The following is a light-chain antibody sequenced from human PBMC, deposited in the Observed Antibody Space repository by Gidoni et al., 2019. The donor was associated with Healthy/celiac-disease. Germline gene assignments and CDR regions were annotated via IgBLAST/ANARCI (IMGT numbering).Light chain of an antibody. Sequence: DIVLTQSTGTLSLSPGERATLSCRASQSVSSSYLAWYQQKPGQAPRLLIHGASSRATGIPDMFSGSGSGTDFTLTISRLEPEDFAVYYCQQYGSSPFTFGPGTKVDIK. J-gene: IGKJ3*01. V-gene: IGKV3-20*01. CDR2: GAS. CDR1: QSVSSSY. CDR3: QQYGSSPFT.